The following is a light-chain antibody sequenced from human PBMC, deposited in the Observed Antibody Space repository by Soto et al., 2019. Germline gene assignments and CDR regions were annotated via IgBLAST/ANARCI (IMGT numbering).Light chain of an antibody. V-gene: IGLV1-40*01. CDR3: QSYDISLSVVV. J-gene: IGLJ2*01. CDR1: SSNIGAGYD. Sequence: QSVLTQPPSVSGAPGQRATISCTGSSSNIGAGYDVHWYQQLPGAAPKLLISGNTNRPSGVPDRFSGSKSGTSASLAITGLQAEVEADYYCQSYDISLSVVVFGGGTKLTVL. CDR2: GNT.